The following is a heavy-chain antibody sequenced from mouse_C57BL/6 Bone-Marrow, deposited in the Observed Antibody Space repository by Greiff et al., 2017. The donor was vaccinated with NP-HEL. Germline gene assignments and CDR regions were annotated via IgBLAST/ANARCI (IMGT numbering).Heavy chain of an antibody. CDR1: GFNIKDSY. CDR3: TTWGLRRGYAMDY. V-gene: IGHV14-1*01. Sequence: VQLQQSGAELVRPGASVKLSCTASGFNIKDSYMPWVKQRPEQGLEWIGRIDPEDGDPEYAPKFKGKAHMTADTSSTTAYLPLSSLTAEDTAFYYCTTWGLRRGYAMDYGGQGTAGTVSA. D-gene: IGHD2-4*01. CDR2: IDPEDGDP. J-gene: IGHJ4*01.